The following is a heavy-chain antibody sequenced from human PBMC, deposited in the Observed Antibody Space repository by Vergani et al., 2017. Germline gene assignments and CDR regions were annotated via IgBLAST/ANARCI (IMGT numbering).Heavy chain of an antibody. V-gene: IGHV4-31*03. Sequence: QVQLQESGPGLVKPSQTLSLTCTVSGGSISSGGYYWSWIRQHPGKGLEWIGYIYYSGSTYYNPSLKSRVTISVDTSKNQFSLKLRSVTAADTAVSYCARSYSVVVIASARPDAFDIWGQGTMVTVSS. CDR1: GGSISSGGYY. CDR2: IYYSGST. J-gene: IGHJ3*02. CDR3: ARSYSVVVIASARPDAFDI. D-gene: IGHD2-21*01.